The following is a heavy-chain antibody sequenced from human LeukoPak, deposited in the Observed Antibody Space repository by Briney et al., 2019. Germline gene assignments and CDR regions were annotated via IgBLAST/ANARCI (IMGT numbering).Heavy chain of an antibody. CDR3: ARGVSRAYYDFWSGSDFDY. V-gene: IGHV1-8*01. CDR1: GYTFTSYD. CDR2: MNPNSGNT. D-gene: IGHD3-3*01. Sequence: ASVKVSCKASGYTFTSYDISWVRQATGQGLEWMGWMNPNSGNTGYAQKFQGRVTMTRNTSISTAYMELSSLRSEDTAVYYCARGVSRAYYDFWSGSDFDYWGQGTLVTVSS. J-gene: IGHJ4*02.